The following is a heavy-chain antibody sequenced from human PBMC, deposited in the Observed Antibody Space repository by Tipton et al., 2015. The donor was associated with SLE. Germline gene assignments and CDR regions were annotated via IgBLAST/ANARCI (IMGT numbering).Heavy chain of an antibody. J-gene: IGHJ3*02. CDR1: GFPFSSYE. V-gene: IGHV3-48*03. Sequence: GSLRLSCAASGFPFSSYEMNWVRQAPGKGLEWISYISNSGGTMYYADSVKGRFTISRDNAKNSLYLQMNSLRAEDTAVYYCAQAHLWGSYRYASDIWGQGTIVTVSS. CDR2: ISNSGGTM. D-gene: IGHD3-16*02. CDR3: AQAHLWGSYRYASDI.